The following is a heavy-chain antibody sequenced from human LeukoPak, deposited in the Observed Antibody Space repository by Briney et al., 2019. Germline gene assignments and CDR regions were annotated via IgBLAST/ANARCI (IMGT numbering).Heavy chain of an antibody. CDR3: TTDLTYCSGGTCYPPGFDY. J-gene: IGHJ4*02. CDR2: IKRKTDGGTT. D-gene: IGHD2-15*01. CDR1: GFTFSNAW. Sequence: GGSLRLSCAASGFTFSNAWMSWVRQAPGKGLEWVGRIKRKTDGGTTDYGAPVKGRFTISRDDSKNTLWLQMNGLKTEETAVYYCTTDLTYCSGGTCYPPGFDYWGQGTLVTVSS. V-gene: IGHV3-15*01.